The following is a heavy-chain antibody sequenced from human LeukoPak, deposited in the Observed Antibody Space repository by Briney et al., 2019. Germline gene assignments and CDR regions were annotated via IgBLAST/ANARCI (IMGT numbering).Heavy chain of an antibody. Sequence: GESLKISCKGSGYSFTSYWIGWVRQMPGKGLEWMGIIYPGDSDTRYSPSFQGQVTISADKSISTAYLQWSSLKTSDTAMYYCARHTSESRDGYISDAFDIWGQGTMVTVSS. J-gene: IGHJ3*02. CDR3: ARHTSESRDGYISDAFDI. CDR2: IYPGDSDT. CDR1: GYSFTSYW. D-gene: IGHD5-24*01. V-gene: IGHV5-51*01.